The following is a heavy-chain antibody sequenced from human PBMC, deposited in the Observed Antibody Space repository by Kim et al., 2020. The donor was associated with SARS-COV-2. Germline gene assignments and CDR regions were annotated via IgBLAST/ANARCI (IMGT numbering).Heavy chain of an antibody. V-gene: IGHV3-30-3*01. CDR1: GFTFSSYA. CDR2: ISYDGSNK. Sequence: GGSLRLSCAASGFTFSSYAMHWVRQAPGKGLEWVAVISYDGSNKYYADSVKGRFTISRDNSKNTLYLQMNSLRAEDTAVYYCARDRDCSSTSCYYYYGMDVWGQGTTVTVSS. CDR3: ARDRDCSSTSCYYYYGMDV. J-gene: IGHJ6*02. D-gene: IGHD2-2*01.